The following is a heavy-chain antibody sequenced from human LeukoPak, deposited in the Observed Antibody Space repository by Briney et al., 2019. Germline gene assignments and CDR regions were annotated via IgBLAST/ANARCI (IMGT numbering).Heavy chain of an antibody. Sequence: SETLSLTCTVSGGSISSYSWSWVRQPPGKGLEWIGYIYYSGSTNYNPSLKSRVTISVDTSKNQFSLKLSSVTAADTAVYYCARHSSGWYDFDYWGQGTLVTVSS. V-gene: IGHV4-59*08. J-gene: IGHJ4*02. CDR2: IYYSGST. CDR3: ARHSSGWYDFDY. CDR1: GGSISSYS. D-gene: IGHD6-19*01.